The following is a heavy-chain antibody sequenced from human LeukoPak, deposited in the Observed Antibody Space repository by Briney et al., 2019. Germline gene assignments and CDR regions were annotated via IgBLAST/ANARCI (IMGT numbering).Heavy chain of an antibody. V-gene: IGHV4-61*01. CDR1: GGSVSSDSYY. CDR2: IYYTGST. CDR3: ATKGPRRGYFDY. Sequence: SETLSLTCTVSGGSVSSDSYYWSWIRQPPGKGLEWIGYIYYTGSTNYNPSLKSRVTISVDMSKNQFSLKLTSVTAADTAVYYCATKGPRRGYFDYWGQGTLVAVSS. J-gene: IGHJ4*02.